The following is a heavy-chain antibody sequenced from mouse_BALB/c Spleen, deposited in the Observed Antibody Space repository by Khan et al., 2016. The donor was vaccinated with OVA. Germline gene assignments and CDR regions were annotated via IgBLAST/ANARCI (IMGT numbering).Heavy chain of an antibody. J-gene: IGHJ2*01. Sequence: EVDLVESGGDLVKPGESLKLSCAASGFTFSSYVMSWVRQTPEKRLEWVASISSGGNTYYADSLKGRFTISRDDARNILYLQMSSLRSEDTAMYYCTRGPFYFGFNYFDFWGQGTTLTVSS. D-gene: IGHD1-1*01. CDR2: ISSGGNT. V-gene: IGHV5-6-5*01. CDR1: GFTFSSYV. CDR3: TRGPFYFGFNYFDF.